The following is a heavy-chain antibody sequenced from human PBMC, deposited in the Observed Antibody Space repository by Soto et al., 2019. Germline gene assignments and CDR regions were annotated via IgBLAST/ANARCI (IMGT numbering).Heavy chain of an antibody. Sequence: QMQLVQSGAEVKKTGSTVPVFCKALGNTFTYRYLHWVRQAPGQALEWMGWITPFSGDVHYAQKFQERVTITRDRSINTAYRRMSSLRSEDTAMYYCAGGGAGSGPFTWELPDHWGQGTLVTVSS. CDR1: GNTFTYRY. J-gene: IGHJ4*02. CDR2: ITPFSGDV. CDR3: AGGGAGSGPFTWELPDH. V-gene: IGHV1-45*02. D-gene: IGHD1-26*01.